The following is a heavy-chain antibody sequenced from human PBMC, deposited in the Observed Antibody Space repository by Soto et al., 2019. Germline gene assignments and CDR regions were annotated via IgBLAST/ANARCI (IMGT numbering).Heavy chain of an antibody. V-gene: IGHV3-23*01. CDR1: GFTFSSYV. J-gene: IGHJ4*02. Sequence: WGSLRLSCAASGFTFSSYVMRWVRQAPGKGLEWVSSISSSKTYYADSVKGRFTISRDNSKSTLYLQMNSLRAEDTAVYFCARAEGNCAGGNCYRYFDYWGQGTLVTVSS. CDR2: ISSSKT. CDR3: ARAEGNCAGGNCYRYFDY. D-gene: IGHD2-15*01.